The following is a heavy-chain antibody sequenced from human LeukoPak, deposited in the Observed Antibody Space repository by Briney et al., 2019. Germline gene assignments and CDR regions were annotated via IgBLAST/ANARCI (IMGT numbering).Heavy chain of an antibody. V-gene: IGHV3-30-3*01. CDR2: ISYDGSNK. CDR3: ARSGGPTSFDY. J-gene: IGHJ4*02. Sequence: PGGSLRLSCAASAFTLSSYAMHWVRQAPGKGLEWVAVISYDGSNKYYADSVKGRFTISRDNSKNTLYLQMNSLRAEDTAVYYCARSGGPTSFDYWGQGTLVTVSS. D-gene: IGHD3-16*01. CDR1: AFTLSSYA.